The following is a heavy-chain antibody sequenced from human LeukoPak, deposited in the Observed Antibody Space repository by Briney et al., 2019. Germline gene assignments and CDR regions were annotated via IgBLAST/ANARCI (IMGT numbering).Heavy chain of an antibody. J-gene: IGHJ2*01. CDR3: AGGAQLNYLYFEL. Sequence: PSETLSLTCTVSGGSISSSSYYWAWICQSPGKGLEWIGYIFYSGSTYYNPSLKSRVTISVDTSKNQFSLKLSSVTAADTAVYYCAGGAQLNYLYFELWGRGTLVTVSS. CDR2: IFYSGST. V-gene: IGHV4-39*07. D-gene: IGHD5-18*01. CDR1: GGSISSSSYY.